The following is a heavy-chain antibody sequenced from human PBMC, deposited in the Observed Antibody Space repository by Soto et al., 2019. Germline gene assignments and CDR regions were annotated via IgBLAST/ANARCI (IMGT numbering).Heavy chain of an antibody. D-gene: IGHD2-15*01. CDR2: ISSSSSTI. J-gene: IGHJ3*02. V-gene: IGHV3-48*01. CDR1: GFTFSSYS. CDR3: PRNRPGLIVVAVAALCGDALAI. Sequence: GGSLRLSCAASGFTFSSYSMNWVRQALGKGLEWVSYISSSSSTIYYADSVKGRFTISRDNAKNSLYLQMNSLRAEDTAGYYCPRNRPGLIVVAVAALCGDALAIWDRGTMVAASS.